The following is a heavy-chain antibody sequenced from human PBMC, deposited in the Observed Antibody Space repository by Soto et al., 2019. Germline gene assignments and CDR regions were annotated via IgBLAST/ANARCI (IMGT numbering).Heavy chain of an antibody. CDR2: IYPGDSDT. J-gene: IGHJ6*02. CDR1: GYSFTSYW. V-gene: IGHV5-51*01. CDR3: ARDYYGSGSIDYYYGMDV. D-gene: IGHD3-10*01. Sequence: PGESLKISCKGSGYSFTSYWIGWVRQMPGKGLEWMGIIYPGDSDTRYSPSFQGQVTISADKSISTAYLQWSSLKASDTAMYYCARDYYGSGSIDYYYGMDVWGQGTTVTVSS.